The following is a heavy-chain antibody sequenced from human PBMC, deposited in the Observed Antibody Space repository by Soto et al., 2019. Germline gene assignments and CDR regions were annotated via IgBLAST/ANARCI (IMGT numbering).Heavy chain of an antibody. CDR3: ARAVRYYYDSSGYSPGMDV. J-gene: IGHJ6*02. Sequence: SETLSLTCTVSGGSVSSGSYYWSWIRQPPGKGLEWIGYIYYSGSANYNPSLKSRVTISVDTSKNQFSLKVRSVTTADTAVYYCARAVRYYYDSSGYSPGMDVWGQGTTVTVSS. CDR1: GGSVSSGSYY. V-gene: IGHV4-61*01. D-gene: IGHD3-22*01. CDR2: IYYSGSA.